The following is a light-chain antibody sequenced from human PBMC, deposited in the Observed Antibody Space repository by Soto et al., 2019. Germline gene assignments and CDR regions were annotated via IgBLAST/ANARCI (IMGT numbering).Light chain of an antibody. V-gene: IGKV1-39*01. CDR1: QSINTY. CDR2: GAS. J-gene: IGKJ1*01. CDR3: QESYSTLWGT. Sequence: DIQMTQSPSSLSASVGDRVTITCQTSQSINTYLNWYQQKPGKAPKLLIYGASSLQSGVPLRFSGSGAGTDFTLTISSLKPEDFATYYGQESYSTLWGTCGQGTKVDIK.